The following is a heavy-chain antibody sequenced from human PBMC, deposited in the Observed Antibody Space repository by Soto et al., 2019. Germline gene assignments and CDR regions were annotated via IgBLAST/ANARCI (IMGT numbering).Heavy chain of an antibody. J-gene: IGHJ4*02. Sequence: GGSLRLSCVASGFTFSGYWMHWVRQVPGKGLVWVSRISSDGITTTYADSVKGRFTISRDNAKNTLYLQMNSLRAEDTAIYYCTRVVVGSYGYFDYWGQGALVTVSS. CDR3: TRVVVGSYGYFDY. V-gene: IGHV3-74*01. CDR1: GFTFSGYW. D-gene: IGHD2-15*01. CDR2: ISSDGITT.